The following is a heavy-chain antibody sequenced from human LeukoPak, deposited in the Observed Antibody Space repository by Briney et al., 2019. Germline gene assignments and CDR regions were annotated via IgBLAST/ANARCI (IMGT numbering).Heavy chain of an antibody. CDR2: INHSGST. CDR1: GGSFSGYY. V-gene: IGHV4-34*01. Sequence: PSETLSLTCAVYGGSFSGYYWSWLRQPPGKGLEWIGEINHSGSTNYNPSLKSRVTISVDTSKNQFSLKLSSVTAADTAVYYCARDKGGEYGSGSYNYYYYMDVWGKGTTVTVSS. CDR3: ARDKGGEYGSGSYNYYYYMDV. D-gene: IGHD3-10*01. J-gene: IGHJ6*03.